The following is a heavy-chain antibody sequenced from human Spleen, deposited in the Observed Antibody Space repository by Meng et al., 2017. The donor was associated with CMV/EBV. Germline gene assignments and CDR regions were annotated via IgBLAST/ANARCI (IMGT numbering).Heavy chain of an antibody. CDR3: ARQYGSGIYYLDF. V-gene: IGHV3-53*01. CDR2: IYSGGST. D-gene: IGHD3-10*01. CDR1: GFTVSSNY. Sequence: GESLKISCAASGFTVSSNYMSWVRQAPGKGLEWVSVIYSGGSTYYADSVKGRFTISRDNSKNTLYLQMNSLRAEDTAVYYCARQYGSGIYYLDFWGQGTLVTVSS. J-gene: IGHJ4*02.